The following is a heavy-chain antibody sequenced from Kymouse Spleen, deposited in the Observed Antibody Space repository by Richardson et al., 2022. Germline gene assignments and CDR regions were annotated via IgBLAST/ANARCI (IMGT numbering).Heavy chain of an antibody. CDR2: IYSCGST. D-gene: IGHD5-18,IGHD5-18*01. Sequence: EVQLVESGGGLIQPGGSLRLSCAASGFTVSSNYMSWVRQAPGKGLEWVSVIYSCGSTYYADSVKGRFTISRDNSKNTLYLQMNSLRAEDTAVYYCARDGGYSYGYPYYYYGMDVWGQGTTVTVSS. V-gene: IGHV3-66*03. CDR3: ARDGGYSYGYPYYYYGMDV. J-gene: IGHJ6*02. CDR1: GFTVSSNY.